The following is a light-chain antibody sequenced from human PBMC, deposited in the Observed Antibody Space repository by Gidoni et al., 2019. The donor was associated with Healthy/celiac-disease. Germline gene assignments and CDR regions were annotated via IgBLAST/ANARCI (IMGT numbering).Light chain of an antibody. CDR3: QQSYSAPRT. CDR2: AAS. J-gene: IGKJ5*01. CDR1: QSISSY. Sequence: MQLNQSASSLSASVGDRVTITCRASQSISSYLHWYQQKPGKAPKLLIYAASSLQSGVPSRFSGSGSGTDFTLTISSLQPEDFATYYCQQSYSAPRTFGQGTRLEIK. V-gene: IGKV1-39*01.